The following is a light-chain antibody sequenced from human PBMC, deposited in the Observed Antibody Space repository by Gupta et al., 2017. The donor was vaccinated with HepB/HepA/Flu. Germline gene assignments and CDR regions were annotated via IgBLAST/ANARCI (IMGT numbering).Light chain of an antibody. CDR1: NIGSKS. V-gene: IGLV3-21*03. Sequence: SSVLTQPPSVSVAPGKTARITCGGNNIGSKSVHWYQQKPGQAPVLVVYDDSDRPSGIPERCSGSNSGNTATLTISRVEDGDEADYYCQVWDSSSDHPGYVFGTGTKVTVL. CDR2: DDS. J-gene: IGLJ1*01. CDR3: QVWDSSSDHPGYV.